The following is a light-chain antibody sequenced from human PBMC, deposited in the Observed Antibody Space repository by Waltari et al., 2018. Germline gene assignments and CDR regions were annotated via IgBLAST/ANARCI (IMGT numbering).Light chain of an antibody. V-gene: IGKV3-11*01. CDR1: QSVSSY. Sequence: EIVLTQSPATLSLSTGERATLSCRATQSVSSYLAWYQQKPGQAPRLLIYDASNRATGIPARFSGSGSGTDFTLTISSLEPEDFAVYYCQQRTNWEITFGQGTRLEIK. J-gene: IGKJ5*01. CDR3: QQRTNWEIT. CDR2: DAS.